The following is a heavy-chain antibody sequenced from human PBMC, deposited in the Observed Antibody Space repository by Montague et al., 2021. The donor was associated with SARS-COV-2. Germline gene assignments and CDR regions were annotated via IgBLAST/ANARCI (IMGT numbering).Heavy chain of an antibody. J-gene: IGHJ4*02. CDR3: AREPGYGDYFDY. D-gene: IGHD4-17*01. CDR1: GGSISSYH. V-gene: IGHV4-59*01. Sequence: SETLSLTCTVSGGSISSYHWSWIRQPPGKGLEWIGYIYYSGSTNYNPSLKSRVTISVDTSKNQFSLKLSSVTAADTAVYYCAREPGYGDYFDYWGQGTLVTVSS. CDR2: IYYSGST.